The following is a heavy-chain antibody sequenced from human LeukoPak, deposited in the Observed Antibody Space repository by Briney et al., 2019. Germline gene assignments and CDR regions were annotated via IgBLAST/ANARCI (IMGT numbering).Heavy chain of an antibody. CDR3: ARDRRGTIAVAGISDY. V-gene: IGHV4-59*01. CDR2: IYNTGIT. CDR1: GGSISSYY. D-gene: IGHD6-19*01. J-gene: IGHJ4*02. Sequence: SETLSLTCTVSGGSISSYYWSWIRHSPGKGLEWIGYIYNTGITNYNPSLKGRVTISVDTSQNQVSLKLRSVTAADAAVYYCARDRRGTIAVAGISDYWGQGTLVTVSS.